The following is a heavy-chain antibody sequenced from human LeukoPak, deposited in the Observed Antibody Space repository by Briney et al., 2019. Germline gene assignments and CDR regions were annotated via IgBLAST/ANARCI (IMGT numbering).Heavy chain of an antibody. J-gene: IGHJ4*02. CDR3: ARDPGYSRPSSYGYFDH. Sequence: GGSLRLSRAASGFTFSSSAMSWVRQAPGKGLECLSYITSSSDSIHYADSVRGRFTVSRDNAKNSLYLQMNSLRDEDTAVYYCARDPGYSRPSSYGYFDHWGQGTLATVSS. CDR1: GFTFSSSA. D-gene: IGHD1-26*01. V-gene: IGHV3-48*02. CDR2: ITSSSDSI.